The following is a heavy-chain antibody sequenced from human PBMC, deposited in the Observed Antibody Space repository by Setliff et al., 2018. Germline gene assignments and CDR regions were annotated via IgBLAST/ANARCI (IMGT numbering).Heavy chain of an antibody. J-gene: IGHJ4*02. Sequence: SETLSLTCNVSGDFISSGGYTWNWIRQHPEMGLEWIGYIFYNGNTFYNPSLQSRVTISVDASKNQFSLKLTSLNAADSAAYYCARYTPKLPELGIYGWFDYWGQG. CDR1: GDFISSGGYT. D-gene: IGHD7-27*01. CDR3: ARYTPKLPELGIYGWFDY. V-gene: IGHV4-31*03. CDR2: IFYNGNT.